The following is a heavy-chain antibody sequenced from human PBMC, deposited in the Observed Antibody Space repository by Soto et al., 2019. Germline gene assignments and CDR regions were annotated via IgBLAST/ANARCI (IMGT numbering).Heavy chain of an antibody. CDR3: ARTGPTVDY. CDR2: IITYNGNT. V-gene: IGHV1-18*01. CDR1: GYTFSSYA. Sequence: ASVKVSCKASGYTFSSYAISWVRQAPGQGLEWMGWIITYNGNTNYAQKLQGRVTMTTDTSTTTAYMDLRSLRSDDTAVYYCARTGPTVDYWGQGTLVTVSS. J-gene: IGHJ4*02.